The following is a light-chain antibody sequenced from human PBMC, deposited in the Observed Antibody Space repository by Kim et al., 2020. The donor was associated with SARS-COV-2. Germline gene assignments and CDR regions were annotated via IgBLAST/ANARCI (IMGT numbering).Light chain of an antibody. CDR1: SLRSYY. CDR3: NSRDSSGTHQV. Sequence: SSELTQDPAVSVALGQTVRITCQGDSLRSYYASWYQQKPGQAPVLVIYGKNNRPSGIPDRFSGSSSGNTASLTITGAQAEDEADYYCNSRDSSGTHQVFG. CDR2: GKN. J-gene: IGLJ3*02. V-gene: IGLV3-19*01.